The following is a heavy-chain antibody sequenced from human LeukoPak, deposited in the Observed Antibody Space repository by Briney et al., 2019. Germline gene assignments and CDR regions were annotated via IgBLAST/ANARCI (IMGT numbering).Heavy chain of an antibody. CDR1: GFTFSNYA. V-gene: IGHV3-30*04. Sequence: PGGSLRLSCAGSGFTFSNYAMHWVRQAPGKGLEWVAVISNDGSNKYYADSVKGRFTISRDNSKNTLYLQMNSLRAEDTALYYCARVGIYGDYGRYFDYWGQGTLVTVSS. D-gene: IGHD4-17*01. CDR3: ARVGIYGDYGRYFDY. CDR2: ISNDGSNK. J-gene: IGHJ4*02.